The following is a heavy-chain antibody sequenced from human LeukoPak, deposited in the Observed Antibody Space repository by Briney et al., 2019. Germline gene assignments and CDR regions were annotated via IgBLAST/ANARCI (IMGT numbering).Heavy chain of an antibody. D-gene: IGHD6-13*01. CDR2: IYYSGST. CDR3: ARRLSGPGIAAAGSGYYFDY. V-gene: IGHV4-59*08. Sequence: PSETLSLTCTVSGGSICSYYWSWIRQPPGKGLEWIGYIYYSGSTNYNPSLKSRVTISVDTSKNQFSLKLSSVTAADTAVYYCARRLSGPGIAAAGSGYYFDYWGQGTLVTVSS. CDR1: GGSICSYY. J-gene: IGHJ4*02.